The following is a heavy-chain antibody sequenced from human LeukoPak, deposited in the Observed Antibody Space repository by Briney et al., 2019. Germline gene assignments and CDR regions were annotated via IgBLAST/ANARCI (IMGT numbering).Heavy chain of an antibody. J-gene: IGHJ4*02. V-gene: IGHV3-7*01. CDR3: ATHGYSELRYFDWSTNE. CDR1: GFTFSSHW. Sequence: PGGSLRLSWVVAGFTFSSHWMSWVRQAPGKGLEWVANIKEDGSEKYYVDSVKGRFTISRDNAKKSLYLQMDSLRAEDTAVYYCATHGYSELRYFDWSTNEWGQGTLVTVSS. CDR2: IKEDGSEK. D-gene: IGHD3-9*01.